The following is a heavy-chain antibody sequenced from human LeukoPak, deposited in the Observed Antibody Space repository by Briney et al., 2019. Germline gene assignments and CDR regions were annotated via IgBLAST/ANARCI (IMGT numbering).Heavy chain of an antibody. D-gene: IGHD3-16*01. CDR2: INGDGSST. V-gene: IGHV3-74*01. Sequence: GGSLSLSCAASGLTFSSYWMHWVRQEPGKGLVWVSHINGDGSSTTYADSVKGRFTISRDNAKNTLSLQMDSLRVEDTAVYYCRSYRWGDSFEYWGQGTLVTVSS. J-gene: IGHJ4*02. CDR1: GLTFSSYW. CDR3: RSYRWGDSFEY.